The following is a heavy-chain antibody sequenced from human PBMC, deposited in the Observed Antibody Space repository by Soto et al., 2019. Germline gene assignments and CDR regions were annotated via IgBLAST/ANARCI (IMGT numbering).Heavy chain of an antibody. CDR3: AKDYYMGV. CDR2: INIDGAT. J-gene: IGHJ6*03. V-gene: IGHV3-23*01. CDR1: GVTSGDYA. Sequence: LRVCWAASGVTSGDYAMSWVRQAPGTGLEWVSSINIDGATHYIDSVKGRFTISRDNSKNTLYLQMSSLRAEDTAVYYCAKDYYMGVWAKGTTVTVSS.